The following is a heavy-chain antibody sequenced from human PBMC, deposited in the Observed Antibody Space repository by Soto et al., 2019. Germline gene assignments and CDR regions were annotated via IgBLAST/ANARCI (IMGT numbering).Heavy chain of an antibody. V-gene: IGHV4-4*02. CDR3: ASFHDYGDYVDAFDI. CDR2: IYHSGST. Sequence: QVQLQESGPGLVKPSGTLSLTCAVSSGSISSSNWWSWVRQPPVQGLEWIGEIYHSGSTNYNPSLKSRVTISVDKSKNQFSLKLSSVTAADTAVYYCASFHDYGDYVDAFDIWGQGTMVTVSS. CDR1: SGSISSSNW. J-gene: IGHJ3*02. D-gene: IGHD4-17*01.